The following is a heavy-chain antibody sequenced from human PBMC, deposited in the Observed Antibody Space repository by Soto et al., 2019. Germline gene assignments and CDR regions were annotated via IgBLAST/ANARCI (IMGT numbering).Heavy chain of an antibody. CDR1: SDSITSINW. D-gene: IGHD3-10*01. J-gene: IGHJ4*02. CDR2: IYHSGTT. V-gene: IGHV4-4*02. Sequence: SETLSLTCAVSSDSITSINWWNWVRQSPGKGLEWIGEIYHSGTTNYNPSLKSRVTISVDKSKNQFSLKLSSVTAADTAMYYCARGSKVRGVISPFFDYWGKGALVTVSS. CDR3: ARGSKVRGVISPFFDY.